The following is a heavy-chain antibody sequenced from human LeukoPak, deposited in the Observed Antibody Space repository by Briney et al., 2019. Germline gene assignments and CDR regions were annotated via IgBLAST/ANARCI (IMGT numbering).Heavy chain of an antibody. Sequence: SETLSLTCTVSGGSISSYYWSWIRQPPGKGQEWIGDIYYSGSTNYNPSLKSRVTVSVDTFKNQFSLKLSSLIAADTAVYYCARLSTNHNRIAAAGNDYWGQGTLVTLSS. CDR3: ARLSTNHNRIAAAGNDY. D-gene: IGHD6-13*01. CDR1: GGSISSYY. V-gene: IGHV4-59*01. CDR2: IYYSGST. J-gene: IGHJ4*02.